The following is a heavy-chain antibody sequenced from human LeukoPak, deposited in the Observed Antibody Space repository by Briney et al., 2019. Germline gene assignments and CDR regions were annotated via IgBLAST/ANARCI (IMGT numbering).Heavy chain of an antibody. V-gene: IGHV1-2*02. CDR3: ARERGGNSPFDS. Sequence: ASVKVSGTTSGYTFSGYYMHWVRQAPGQGLEWMGWINPNSSVTHYAQRFQGRVTMTRDTSISAAYMELSWLTSDDTAVYYCARERGGNSPFDSWGQGTLVTVSS. CDR1: GYTFSGYY. J-gene: IGHJ4*02. CDR2: INPNSSVT. D-gene: IGHD2-15*01.